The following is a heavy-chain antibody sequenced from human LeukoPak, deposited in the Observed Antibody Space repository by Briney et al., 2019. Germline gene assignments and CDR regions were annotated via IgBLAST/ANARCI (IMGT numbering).Heavy chain of an antibody. J-gene: IGHJ5*02. V-gene: IGHV1-46*01. CDR3: ARSIAVAGILWFDP. CDR1: GYTFTGYY. Sequence: ASVTVSCKASGYTFTGYYMHWVRQAPGQGLEWMGIINPSGGSTSYAQKFQGRVTMTRDMSTSTVYMELSSLRSEDTAVYYCARSIAVAGILWFDPWGQGTLVTVSS. CDR2: INPSGGST. D-gene: IGHD6-19*01.